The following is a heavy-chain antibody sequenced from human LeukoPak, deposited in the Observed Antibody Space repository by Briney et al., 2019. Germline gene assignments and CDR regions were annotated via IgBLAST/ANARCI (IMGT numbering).Heavy chain of an antibody. CDR3: ARLYCSSTSCYVGGYFDY. Sequence: PSETLSLTCTVSGGSVSSGSYYWSWIRQPPGKGLEWIGYIYYSGSTNYNPSLKSRVTISVDTSKNQFSLKLSSVTAADTAVYYCARLYCSSTSCYVGGYFDYWGQGTLVTVSS. V-gene: IGHV4-61*01. D-gene: IGHD2-2*01. J-gene: IGHJ4*02. CDR2: IYYSGST. CDR1: GGSVSSGSYY.